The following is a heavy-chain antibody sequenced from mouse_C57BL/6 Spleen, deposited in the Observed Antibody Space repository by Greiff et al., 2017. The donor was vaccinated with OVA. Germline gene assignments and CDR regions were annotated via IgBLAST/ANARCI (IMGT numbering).Heavy chain of an antibody. D-gene: IGHD1-1*01. V-gene: IGHV1-15*01. J-gene: IGHJ4*01. Sequence: QVQLQQSGAELVRPGASVTLSCKASGYTFTDYEMHWVKQTPVHGLEWIGAIDPDTGGTAYNQKFKGTAILTADKSSSTAYMELRSLTSEDSAVYYGTRSNYCGSRPYYAMDYWGQGTSGTVSS. CDR2: IDPDTGGT. CDR3: TRSNYCGSRPYYAMDY. CDR1: GYTFTDYE.